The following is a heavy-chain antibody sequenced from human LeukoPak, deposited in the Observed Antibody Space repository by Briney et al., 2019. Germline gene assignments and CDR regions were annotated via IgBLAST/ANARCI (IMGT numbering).Heavy chain of an antibody. D-gene: IGHD6-19*01. J-gene: IGHJ4*02. CDR2: ITGSGDTA. CDR1: GFTFSSYA. V-gene: IGHV3-23*01. CDR3: AKPAIAVAANYFDY. Sequence: GGSLRLSCAASGFTFSSYAMSWVRQAPGKGLEWVSSITGSGDTAHYADSVKGRFTISRDNSKNTLYLQMNSLRAEDTAVYYCAKPAIAVAANYFDYWGQGTLVSVSS.